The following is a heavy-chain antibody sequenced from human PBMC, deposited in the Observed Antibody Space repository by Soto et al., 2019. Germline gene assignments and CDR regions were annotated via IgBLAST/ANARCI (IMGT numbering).Heavy chain of an antibody. D-gene: IGHD3-22*01. J-gene: IGHJ3*02. CDR1: GFTFSSYW. CDR3: NCYDSSGHEVFDI. Sequence: GSLRLSCAASGFTFSSYWMHWVRQAPGKGLVWVSRIKSDGSTTNYADSVKGRFTISRDNVKNTLYLQMNSLRAEDTAVYYCNCYDSSGHEVFDIWSRGTMVTVSS. V-gene: IGHV3-74*01. CDR2: IKSDGSTT.